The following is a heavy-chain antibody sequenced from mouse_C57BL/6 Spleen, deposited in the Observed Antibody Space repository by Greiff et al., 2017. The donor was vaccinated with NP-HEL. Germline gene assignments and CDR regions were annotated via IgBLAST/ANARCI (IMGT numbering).Heavy chain of an antibody. D-gene: IGHD2-4*01. CDR2: IYPGSGST. Sequence: VQLQQPGAELVKPGASVKMSCKASGYTFTSYWITWVKQRPGQGLEWIGDIYPGSGSTNYNEKFKSKATLTVDTSSSTAYMQLSSLTSEDSAVYYCARLRGNYDEDAMDYWGQGTSVTVSS. CDR1: GYTFTSYW. CDR3: ARLRGNYDEDAMDY. J-gene: IGHJ4*01. V-gene: IGHV1-55*01.